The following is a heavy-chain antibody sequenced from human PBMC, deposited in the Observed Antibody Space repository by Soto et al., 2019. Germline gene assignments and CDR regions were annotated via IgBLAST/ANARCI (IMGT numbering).Heavy chain of an antibody. CDR3: ARGNCGRDSYSQYHGYYYYGMDA. D-gene: IGHD2-21*02. CDR1: GYTFTSYY. Sequence: ASVKVSCKASGYTFTSYYMHWVRQAPGQGLEWMGIINPSGGSTSYAQKFQGRVTMTRDTPTSTVYMELSSLRSEDTAVYYCARGNCGRDSYSQYHGYYYYGMDACGQGTKVTVSS. CDR2: INPSGGST. J-gene: IGHJ6*02. V-gene: IGHV1-46*01.